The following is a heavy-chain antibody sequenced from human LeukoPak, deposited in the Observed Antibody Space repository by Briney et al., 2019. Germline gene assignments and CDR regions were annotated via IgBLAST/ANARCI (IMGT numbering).Heavy chain of an antibody. V-gene: IGHV3-7*01. Sequence: GGSLRRSCAASGFTFSSYWVSYVRQAPGKGLEWVANIKKDGSEKYYVDAVKVRFTISRDNAKNSLYLQMNSLRDEDTAVYSCARDSKKRYFDYWGQGTLVTVSS. CDR2: IKKDGSEK. CDR1: GFTFSSYW. J-gene: IGHJ4*02. CDR3: ARDSKKRYFDY.